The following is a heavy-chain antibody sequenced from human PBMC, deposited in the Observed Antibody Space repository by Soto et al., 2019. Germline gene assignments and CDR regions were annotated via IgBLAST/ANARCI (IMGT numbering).Heavy chain of an antibody. Sequence: QVQLVESGGGLVKPGGSLRLSCAASGFTFSDYYMSWIRQAPGKGLEWVSYISSSGSTIYYADSVKGRFTISRDNAKKSLYLQMNSLRAEDTAVYYCARHLLSIAALLDYFDYWGQGTLVTVSS. V-gene: IGHV3-11*01. CDR3: ARHLLSIAALLDYFDY. CDR1: GFTFSDYY. J-gene: IGHJ4*02. CDR2: ISSSGSTI. D-gene: IGHD6-6*01.